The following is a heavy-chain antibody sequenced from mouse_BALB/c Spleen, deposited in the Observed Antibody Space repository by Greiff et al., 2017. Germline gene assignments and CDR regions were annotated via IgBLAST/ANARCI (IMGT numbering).Heavy chain of an antibody. CDR2: IDPANGNT. V-gene: IGHV14-3*02. J-gene: IGHJ1*01. CDR3: ASDYYGSSYGYFDV. Sequence: EVKLMESGAELVKPGASVKLSCTATGFNIKDTYMHWVKQRPEQGLEWIGRIDPANGNTKYDPKFQGKATITADTSSNTAYLQLSSLTSEDTAVYYCASDYYGSSYGYFDVWGAGTTVTVSA. D-gene: IGHD1-1*01. CDR1: GFNIKDTY.